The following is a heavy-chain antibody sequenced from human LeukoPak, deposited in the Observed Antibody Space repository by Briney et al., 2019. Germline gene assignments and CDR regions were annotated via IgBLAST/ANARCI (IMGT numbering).Heavy chain of an antibody. J-gene: IGHJ6*03. D-gene: IGHD2-2*01. Sequence: KPSETLSLTCTVSGGSISSGNYYWSWIRKPAGKGLEWIGRIYTSGSTYYNPSLKSRVTISVDTSKNQFSLKLSSVTAADTAVYYCARHIVVPVYYMDVWGKGTTVTISS. CDR1: GGSISSGNYY. CDR3: ARHIVVPVYYMDV. V-gene: IGHV4-61*02. CDR2: IYTSGST.